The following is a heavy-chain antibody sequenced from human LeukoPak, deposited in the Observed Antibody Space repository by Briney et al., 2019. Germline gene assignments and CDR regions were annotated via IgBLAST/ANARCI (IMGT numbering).Heavy chain of an antibody. V-gene: IGHV3-21*01. D-gene: IGHD1-26*01. CDR3: ARDPYSGGYGAYYYYYTDL. J-gene: IGHJ6*03. CDR1: GFTFSTYN. CDR2: ITSTSTYI. Sequence: GGSLRLSCPVSGFTFSTYNMNWVRQAPGKGLEWVSSITSTSTYIYCADSVKGRFTISRDNAKNSLYLQMNGLRVEDTAVYYCARDPYSGGYGAYYYYYTDLWGKGTTVTISS.